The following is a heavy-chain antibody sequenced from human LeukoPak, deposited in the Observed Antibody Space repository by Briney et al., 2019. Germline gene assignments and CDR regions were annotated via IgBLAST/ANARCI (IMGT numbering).Heavy chain of an antibody. CDR1: GGSISSYY. Sequence: PSETLSLTCTVSGGSISSYYWSWIRQPPGKGLEWIGYIYYSGSTNYNPSLKGRVTISVDTSKNQLSLKLSSVTAADTAVYYCARDSKGSSALDYWGQGTLVTVSS. CDR3: ARDSKGSSALDY. D-gene: IGHD6-6*01. V-gene: IGHV4-59*01. J-gene: IGHJ4*02. CDR2: IYYSGST.